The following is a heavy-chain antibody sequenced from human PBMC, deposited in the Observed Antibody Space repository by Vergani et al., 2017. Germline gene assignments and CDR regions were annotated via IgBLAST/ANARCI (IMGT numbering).Heavy chain of an antibody. V-gene: IGHV4-34*01. D-gene: IGHD3-10*01. CDR3: ASFVAVRGVNQDYYHGMDV. CDR1: GGSFSGYY. J-gene: IGHJ6*02. Sequence: QVQLQQWGAGLMKPSETLSLTCAVYGGSFSGYYWSWIRQPPGKGLEWIGEINHSGSTNYNPYLKNRVTISVDKSRNQFSLKLSSVTAADTAEYYCASFVAVRGVNQDYYHGMDVWGQGTTVTVSS. CDR2: INHSGST.